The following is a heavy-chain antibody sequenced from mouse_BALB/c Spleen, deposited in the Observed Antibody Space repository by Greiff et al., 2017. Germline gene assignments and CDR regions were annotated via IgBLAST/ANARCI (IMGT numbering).Heavy chain of an antibody. CDR3: ARGYLVAMDY. V-gene: IGHV1-7*01. CDR2: INPSTGYT. J-gene: IGHJ4*01. CDR1: GYTFTSYW. D-gene: IGHD1-1*01. Sequence: QVHVKQSGAELAKPGASVKMSCKASGYTFTSYWMHWVKQRPGQGLEWIGYINPSTGYTEYNQKFKDKATLTADKSSSTAYMQLSSLTSEDSAVYYCARGYLVAMDYWGQGTSVTVSS.